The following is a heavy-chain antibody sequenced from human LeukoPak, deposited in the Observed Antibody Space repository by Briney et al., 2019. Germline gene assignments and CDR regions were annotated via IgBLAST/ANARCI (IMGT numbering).Heavy chain of an antibody. CDR3: ATSRRYYGMDV. CDR2: IIPILGIA. Sequence: SVKVSRKASGGTFSSYAISWVRQAPGQGLEWMGRIIPILGIANYAQKFQGRVTITADKSTSTAYMELSSLRSEDTAVYYCATSRRYYGMDVWGQGTTVTVSS. J-gene: IGHJ6*02. V-gene: IGHV1-69*04. CDR1: GGTFSSYA.